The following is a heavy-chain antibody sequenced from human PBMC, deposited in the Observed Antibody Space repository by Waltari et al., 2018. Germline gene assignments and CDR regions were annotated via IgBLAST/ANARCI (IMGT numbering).Heavy chain of an antibody. J-gene: IGHJ4*02. CDR2: IIPIVGTA. D-gene: IGHD3-10*01. Sequence: QVQLVQSVAEVEKPGSSVKFSCKASGGTFSSCAIGWGREAPGQWLAWMGGIIPIVGTANSAHKFHGRVMISTNVTTSTSHMLLCMQRVDETAVYYCARYCITMVQGGIDDWGQGTLVTVSS. V-gene: IGHV1-69*05. CDR1: GGTFSSCA. CDR3: ARYCITMVQGGIDD.